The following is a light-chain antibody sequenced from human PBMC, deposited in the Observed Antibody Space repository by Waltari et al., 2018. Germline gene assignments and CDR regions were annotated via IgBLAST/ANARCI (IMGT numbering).Light chain of an antibody. J-gene: IGLJ2*01. CDR2: NNN. Sequence: QSVLTQPPSASGTPGQRVTIPCSGRSSNIGGTFVSWYQHPPGTAPNLLIYNNNRRPSGVPDRFSGSKSGTSASLAISGLQSEDEADYYCAVWDDSLNELFGGGTKLTVL. CDR3: AVWDDSLNEL. CDR1: SSNIGGTF. V-gene: IGLV1-44*01.